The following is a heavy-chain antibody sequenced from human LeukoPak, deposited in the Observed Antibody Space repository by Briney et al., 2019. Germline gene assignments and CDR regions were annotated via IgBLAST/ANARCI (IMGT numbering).Heavy chain of an antibody. V-gene: IGHV4-34*01. J-gene: IGHJ6*02. CDR2: INHSGST. CDR3: ARGHSAYSYGPHDGDYYYGMDV. Sequence: KPSETLSLTCAVYGGSFSGYYWSWIRQPPGKGLEWIGEINHSGSTNYNPSLKSRVTISVDTSKNQFSLKLSSVTAADTAVYYCARGHSAYSYGPHDGDYYYGMDVWGQGTTVTVSS. CDR1: GGSFSGYY. D-gene: IGHD5-18*01.